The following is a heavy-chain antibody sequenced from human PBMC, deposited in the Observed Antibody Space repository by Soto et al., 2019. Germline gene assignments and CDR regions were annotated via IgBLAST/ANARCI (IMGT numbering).Heavy chain of an antibody. D-gene: IGHD2-8*01. J-gene: IGHJ5*02. CDR2: ISAYNGNT. CDR1: GYTFTSYG. Sequence: ASVKVSCKASGYTFTSYGISWVRQAPGQGLEWMGWISAYNGNTNYAQKLQGRVTMTTDTSTSTAYMELRSLRSDDTAVYYCARDRIPYCTNGVCYSPWFDPWGQGTLVTVSS. V-gene: IGHV1-18*01. CDR3: ARDRIPYCTNGVCYSPWFDP.